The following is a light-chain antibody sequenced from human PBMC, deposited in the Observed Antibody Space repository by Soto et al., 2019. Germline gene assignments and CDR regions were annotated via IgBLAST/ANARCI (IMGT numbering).Light chain of an antibody. Sequence: DIPMTQSPSTLSASVGDRVTITCRASQSLNNDLAWYQQKPGKAPNLLIYDASTLERGVPSRFSGTGSGTEFTLAINSLQPDDFATYYCQQYHRSSITFGQGTRLEIK. J-gene: IGKJ5*01. CDR1: QSLNND. CDR3: QQYHRSSIT. CDR2: DAS. V-gene: IGKV1-5*01.